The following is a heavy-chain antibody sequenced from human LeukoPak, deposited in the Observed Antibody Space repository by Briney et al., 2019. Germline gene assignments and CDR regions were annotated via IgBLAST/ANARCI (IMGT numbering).Heavy chain of an antibody. J-gene: IGHJ5*02. CDR3: ARGRGVGYDFWSGYSGINWFDP. V-gene: IGHV1-2*02. CDR2: INPNSGGT. D-gene: IGHD3-3*01. CDR1: GYTFTGYY. Sequence: ASVKVSCKASGYTFTGYYMHWARQAPGQGLEWMGWINPNSGGTNYAQKFQGRVTMTRDTSISTAYMELSRLRSDDTAVYYCARGRGVGYDFWSGYSGINWFDPWGQGTLVTVSS.